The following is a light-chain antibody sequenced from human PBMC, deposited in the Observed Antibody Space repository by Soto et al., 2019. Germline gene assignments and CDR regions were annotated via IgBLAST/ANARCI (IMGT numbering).Light chain of an antibody. CDR3: QQYGSSPEYT. V-gene: IGKV3-20*01. CDR2: GAS. Sequence: EIVLTQSPGTLSLSPGERATLSCRASQSVSSSYLAWYQQKPGQAPRLLIYGASSRATGIPDRFSGSGSGTYFTLTISRLEPEDVAVHYCQQYGSSPEYTFGQGTKLEIK. J-gene: IGKJ2*01. CDR1: QSVSSSY.